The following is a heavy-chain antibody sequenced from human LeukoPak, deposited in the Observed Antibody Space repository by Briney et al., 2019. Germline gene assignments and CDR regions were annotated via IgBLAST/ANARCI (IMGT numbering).Heavy chain of an antibody. CDR3: ARGPTDFDASDI. J-gene: IGHJ3*02. Sequence: PGGSLRLSCAASGFPISSYWMSWVRQVPGKGLESVAHIKHDSSETYYVDTVRGRFIISRDNAKNSLYLQMNSLRVEDTAAYHCARGPTDFDASDIWGHGTLVTVSS. CDR2: IKHDSSET. CDR1: GFPISSYW. V-gene: IGHV3-7*01.